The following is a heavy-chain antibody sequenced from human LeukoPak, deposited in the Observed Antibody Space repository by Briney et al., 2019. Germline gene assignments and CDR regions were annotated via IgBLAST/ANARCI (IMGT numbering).Heavy chain of an antibody. V-gene: IGHV3-21*01. CDR3: ARDPSDLGASGSYNYFDY. Sequence: PGGSLRLSCAASGFTFRSYSMNWVRQAPGKGLEWVSSISSSSSSIHYADSVKGRFTISRDNAKNSLYLQMNSLRAEDTAVYYCARDPSDLGASGSYNYFDYWGQGTLVTVSS. CDR1: GFTFRSYS. J-gene: IGHJ4*02. CDR2: ISSSSSSI. D-gene: IGHD3-10*01.